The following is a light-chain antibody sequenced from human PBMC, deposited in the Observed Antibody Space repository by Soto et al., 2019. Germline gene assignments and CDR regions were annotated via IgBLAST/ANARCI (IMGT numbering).Light chain of an antibody. J-gene: IGKJ4*01. CDR3: QQYYTTPLLT. CDR1: QSLLYSSKNKNY. V-gene: IGKV4-1*01. CDR2: WAS. Sequence: DIVMTQSPDSLAVSLGERAVINCKTSQSLLYSSKNKNYLAWYQQNPGQPPKLLIYWASTRESGVPDRFSGSGSGTDFTLTISSLQAEDVAVYYCQQYYTTPLLTFGGGTKVEIK.